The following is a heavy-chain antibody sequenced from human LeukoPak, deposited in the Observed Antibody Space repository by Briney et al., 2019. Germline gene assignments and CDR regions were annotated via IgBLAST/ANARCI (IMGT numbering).Heavy chain of an antibody. CDR3: ARAPSEIGGYYPEYFRH. Sequence: GGSLRLSCAASGFTFSSYWMHWVSQAPGKGLVWVSRIKSDGSTNYADSVKGRFTISKDNAKNTVSLQMNSLRAEGTGVYYCARAPSEIGGYYPEYFRHWGQGTLVTVSS. CDR2: IKSDGST. CDR1: GFTFSSYW. D-gene: IGHD3-22*01. J-gene: IGHJ1*01. V-gene: IGHV3-74*01.